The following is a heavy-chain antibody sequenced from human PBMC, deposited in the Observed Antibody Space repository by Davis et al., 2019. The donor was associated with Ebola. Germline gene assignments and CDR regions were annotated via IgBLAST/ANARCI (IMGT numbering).Heavy chain of an antibody. CDR1: GGTFSSYA. Sequence: SVKVSCKASGGTFSSYAISWVRQAPGQGLEWMGRIIPILGIANYAQKFQGRVTITADESTSTAYMELSSLRSEDTAVYYCARFFGDTYYYGMDVWGQGTTVTVSS. CDR2: IIPILGIA. V-gene: IGHV1-69*04. D-gene: IGHD2-21*02. CDR3: ARFFGDTYYYGMDV. J-gene: IGHJ6*02.